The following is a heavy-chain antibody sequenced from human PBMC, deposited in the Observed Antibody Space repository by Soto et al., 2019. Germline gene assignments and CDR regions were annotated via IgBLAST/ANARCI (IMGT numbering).Heavy chain of an antibody. CDR3: AHCTLHDYGDYNPDTKHVFDS. V-gene: IGHV2-5*02. J-gene: IGHJ4*02. Sequence: QITLKESGPSPVKPTQTLTVTCTFSGFSLSNSGVGVAWIRQPPGKALEWLALIYGVNDKRYSPSLKTRRTIPKDTPETQVVFTRTNMDPEDTATYYCAHCTLHDYGDYNPDTKHVFDSWVQGTLVTVSS. CDR1: GFSLSNSGVG. CDR2: IYGVNDK. D-gene: IGHD4-17*01.